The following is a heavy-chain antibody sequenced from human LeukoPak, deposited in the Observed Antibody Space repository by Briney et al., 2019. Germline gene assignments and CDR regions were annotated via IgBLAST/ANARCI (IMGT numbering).Heavy chain of an antibody. V-gene: IGHV3-23*01. D-gene: IGHD1-26*01. CDR3: GRDLGGRSGY. CDR1: GFTFSSYA. J-gene: IGHJ4*02. CDR2: ISGSGGST. Sequence: GGSLRLSCAASGFTFSSYAMSWVRQAPGKGLEWVLAISGSGGSTYYADSVKGRFTISRDNSKNTLYLQMNSLRAEDTAVYYCGRDLGGRSGYWGQGTLVTVSS.